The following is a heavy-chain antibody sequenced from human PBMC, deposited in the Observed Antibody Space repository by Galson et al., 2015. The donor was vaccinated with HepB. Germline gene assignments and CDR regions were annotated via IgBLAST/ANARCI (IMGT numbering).Heavy chain of an antibody. Sequence: SLRLSCAVSGFTFHTSWMYWVRQAPGKGLEWVATIQQDGSQKYYVDSVKGRFTISRDNAKNSLYLQMNSLRAEDTAVYYCGRDQGEYWGLGTLVTVSS. CDR3: GRDQGEY. J-gene: IGHJ4*02. V-gene: IGHV3-7*01. CDR2: IQQDGSQK. CDR1: GFTFHTSW.